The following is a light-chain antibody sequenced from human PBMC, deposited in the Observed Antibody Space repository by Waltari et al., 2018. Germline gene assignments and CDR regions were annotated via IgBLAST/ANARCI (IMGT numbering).Light chain of an antibody. Sequence: QSALTQPASVSGTPGQSITISCTGTNSDVGNYNLVSWYQHHPGEDPKLMICEVIKRPSGVSNRFSGSKSGNTASLTISGLQAEDEADYYCCSYAGSGTYVFGTGTKVTVL. CDR2: EVI. J-gene: IGLJ1*01. CDR1: NSDVGNYNL. V-gene: IGLV2-23*02. CDR3: CSYAGSGTYV.